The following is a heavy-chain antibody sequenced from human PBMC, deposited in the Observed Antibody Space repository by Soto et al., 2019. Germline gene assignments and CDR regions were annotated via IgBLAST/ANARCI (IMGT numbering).Heavy chain of an antibody. J-gene: IGHJ4*02. Sequence: VSSTASGETFWIYAITWVRQKTGQGLEWMGGIIPIFGTANYAQKFQGRVTITADESTSTAYMELSSLRSEDTAVYYCAAGSAALCFDYWGQGTRVTVSS. CDR1: GETFWIYA. V-gene: IGHV1-69*01. CDR3: AAGSAALCFDY. CDR2: IIPIFGTA. D-gene: IGHD3-16*01.